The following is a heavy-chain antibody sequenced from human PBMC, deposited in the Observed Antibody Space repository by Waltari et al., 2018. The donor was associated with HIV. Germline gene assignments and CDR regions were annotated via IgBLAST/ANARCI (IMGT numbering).Heavy chain of an antibody. Sequence: EEQLVESGGGLVHPGGSLKLSFAASGFSFGDYAMNWVRQAPGKGLEWIAYISSTSFNIKYADSVRGRFTISRDNTQNSLSLQMNNLIDEDTAKYFCARDTLNFFFGLDVWGHGTTVALSS. V-gene: IGHV3-48*02. CDR1: GFSFGDYA. CDR3: ARDTLNFFFGLDV. J-gene: IGHJ6*02. CDR2: ISSTSFNI.